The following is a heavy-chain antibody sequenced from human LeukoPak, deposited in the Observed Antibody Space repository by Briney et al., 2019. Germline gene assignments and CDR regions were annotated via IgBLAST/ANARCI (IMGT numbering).Heavy chain of an antibody. CDR1: GYTLTELS. Sequence: GASVKVSCKVSGYTLTELSMHWVRQAPGKGLEWMGGFDPEDGETIYAQKFQGRVTMTEDTSTDTAYMELSSLRSEDTAVYYCARDLQDLTGRHSYIDYWGQGTLSPSPQ. D-gene: IGHD3-9*01. CDR3: ARDLQDLTGRHSYIDY. V-gene: IGHV1-24*01. J-gene: IGHJ4*02. CDR2: FDPEDGET.